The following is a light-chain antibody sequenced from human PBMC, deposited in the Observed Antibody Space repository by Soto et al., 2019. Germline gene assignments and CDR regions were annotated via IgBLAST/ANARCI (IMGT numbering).Light chain of an antibody. Sequence: EIVLTQSPGTLSLSPGERATLSCRASQSVSSIYLAWYQQKPGQAPRLLIYGASSRATGIPDRFSGCGSGTDFTLTISRLEPEDFAVYYCQQFGTSPPSTFGQGTRLEIK. CDR1: QSVSSIY. CDR3: QQFGTSPPST. V-gene: IGKV3-20*01. CDR2: GAS. J-gene: IGKJ5*01.